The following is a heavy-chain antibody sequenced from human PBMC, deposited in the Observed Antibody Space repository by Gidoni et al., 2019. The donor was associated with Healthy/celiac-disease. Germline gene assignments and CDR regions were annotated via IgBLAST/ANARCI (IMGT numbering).Heavy chain of an antibody. CDR2: IYYSGNT. D-gene: IGHD4-17*01. J-gene: IGHJ3*02. CDR1: GGSISRSSYY. CDR3: ARQISTVYDAFDI. V-gene: IGHV4-39*01. Sequence: QLQLQESGPGLVKPSETLSLTCTVPGGSISRSSYYWGWIRQPPGKGLEWIGSIYYSGNTYYNPSLKSRVTISVDTSKNQFSLKLSSVTAADTAVYYCARQISTVYDAFDIWGQGTMVTVSS.